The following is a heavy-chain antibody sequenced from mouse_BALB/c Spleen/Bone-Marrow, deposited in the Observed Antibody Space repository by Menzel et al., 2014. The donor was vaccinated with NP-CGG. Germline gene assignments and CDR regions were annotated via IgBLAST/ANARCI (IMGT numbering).Heavy chain of an antibody. Sequence: QVQLQQSGAEPARPGASVKLSCKASGYTFTSYWMQWVKQRPGQGLEWTGAIYPGDGDTRNTLKFKGKATLTADKSSSTAYMQLSSLASEDSAVYYCARNYYYGSSWSAMDYWGQGTSVTVSS. CDR1: GYTFTSYW. CDR3: ARNYYYGSSWSAMDY. D-gene: IGHD1-1*01. CDR2: IYPGDGDT. J-gene: IGHJ4*01. V-gene: IGHV1-87*01.